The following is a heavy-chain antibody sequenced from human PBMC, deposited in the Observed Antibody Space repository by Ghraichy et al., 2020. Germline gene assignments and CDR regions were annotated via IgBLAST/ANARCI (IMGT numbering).Heavy chain of an antibody. D-gene: IGHD2-2*01. CDR1: GGSISSGGYY. CDR2: IYYSGST. J-gene: IGHJ6*03. V-gene: IGHV4-31*01. Sequence: SQTLSLTCTVSGGSISSGGYYWSWIRQHPGKGLEWIGYIYYSGSTYYNPSLKSLVTISVDTSKNQFSLKLSSVTAADTAVYYCARETRQTSLGHYYYYMDVWGKGTTVTVSS. CDR3: ARETRQTSLGHYYYYMDV.